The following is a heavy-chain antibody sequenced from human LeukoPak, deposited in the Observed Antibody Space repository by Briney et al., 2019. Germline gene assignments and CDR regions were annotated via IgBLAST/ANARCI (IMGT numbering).Heavy chain of an antibody. CDR3: ARGSYGDYARFDY. V-gene: IGHV3-30*04. Sequence: GGSLRLSCAASGFPFSSYAMHWVRQAPGKGLEWVAVISYDGSNKYYADSVKGRFTISRDNSKNTLYLQMNSLRAEDTAVYYCARGSYGDYARFDYWGQGTLVTVSS. CDR1: GFPFSSYA. J-gene: IGHJ4*02. D-gene: IGHD4-17*01. CDR2: ISYDGSNK.